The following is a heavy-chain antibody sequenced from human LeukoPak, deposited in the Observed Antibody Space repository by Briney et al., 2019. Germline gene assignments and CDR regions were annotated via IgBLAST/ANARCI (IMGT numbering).Heavy chain of an antibody. D-gene: IGHD3-22*01. J-gene: IGHJ4*02. CDR1: GGSISSYY. Sequence: SETLSLTCTVSGGSISSYYWSWIRQPPGKGLEWIGSIYYSGSTYYNPSLKSRVTISVDTSKNQFSLKLSSVTAADTAVYYCARHRIYYYDSSGYYYPLDYWGQGTLVTVSS. CDR3: ARHRIYYYDSSGYYYPLDY. CDR2: IYYSGST. V-gene: IGHV4-39*01.